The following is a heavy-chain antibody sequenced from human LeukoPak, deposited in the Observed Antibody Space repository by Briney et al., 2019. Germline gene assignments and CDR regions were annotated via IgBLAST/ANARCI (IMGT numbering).Heavy chain of an antibody. CDR2: IYYSGSS. CDR1: GGSISGYH. V-gene: IGHV4-59*01. CDR3: ARVPRSYYYYYYMDV. J-gene: IGHJ6*03. Sequence: NTSETLSLTCNVSGGSISGYHWSWIRQPPGKGLEWLGYIYYSGSSNYNPSLKSRVTMSADTSKNQFSLKLSSVTAADTAVYYCARVPRSYYYYYYMDVWGKGTTVTVPS.